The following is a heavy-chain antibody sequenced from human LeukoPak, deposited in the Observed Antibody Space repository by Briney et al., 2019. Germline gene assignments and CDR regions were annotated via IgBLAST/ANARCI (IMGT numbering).Heavy chain of an antibody. J-gene: IGHJ4*02. CDR3: ARDPYRFGELGLRKDEGFDY. CDR2: IIPILGIA. CDR1: GGTFSSYA. Sequence: ATVKVSCKASGGTFSSYAISWVRQAPGQGLEWMGRIIPILGIANYAQKFQGRVTITADKSTSTAYMELSSLRSEDTAVYYCARDPYRFGELGLRKDEGFDYWGQGTLVTVSS. V-gene: IGHV1-69*04. D-gene: IGHD3-16*01.